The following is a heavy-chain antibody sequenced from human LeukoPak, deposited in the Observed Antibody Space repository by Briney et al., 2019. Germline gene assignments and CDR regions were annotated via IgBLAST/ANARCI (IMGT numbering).Heavy chain of an antibody. J-gene: IGHJ4*02. Sequence: GESLKISCKGSGYSFTSYWISRVRQMPGKGLEWMGRIDPSDSYTNYSPSFQGHVTISADKSISTAYLQWSSLKASDTAMYYCARGYCSSTSCYGIGDYWGQGTLVTVSS. CDR2: IDPSDSYT. CDR3: ARGYCSSTSCYGIGDY. V-gene: IGHV5-10-1*01. D-gene: IGHD2-2*01. CDR1: GYSFTSYW.